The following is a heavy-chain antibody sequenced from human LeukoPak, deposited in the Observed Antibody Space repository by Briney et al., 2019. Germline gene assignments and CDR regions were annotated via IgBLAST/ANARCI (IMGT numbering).Heavy chain of an antibody. Sequence: ASVKVSCKASGYTFTSYAMNWVRQAPGQGLEWMGWINTNTGNPTYAQGFTGRFVFSLDTSVSTAYLQISSLKAEDTAVYYCARGATVTPLCDFDYWGQGTLVTVSS. CDR2: INTNTGNP. CDR1: GYTFTSYA. V-gene: IGHV7-4-1*02. CDR3: ARGATVTPLCDFDY. J-gene: IGHJ4*02. D-gene: IGHD4-17*01.